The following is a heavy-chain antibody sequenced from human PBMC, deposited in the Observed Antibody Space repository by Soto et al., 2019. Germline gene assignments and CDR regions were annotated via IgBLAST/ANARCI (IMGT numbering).Heavy chain of an antibody. CDR3: ARVDYGDYGWYFDL. Sequence: EVQLVESGGGLIQPEGSLRLSCAASGFTVTNKYMTWVRQAPGTGLEWVSVIYSGGATSYADSVKGRFTISRDNSKDILYLQMNSLRAEDTAVYYCARVDYGDYGWYFDLWGRGTLVTVSS. V-gene: IGHV3-53*01. D-gene: IGHD4-17*01. J-gene: IGHJ2*01. CDR1: GFTVTNKY. CDR2: IYSGGAT.